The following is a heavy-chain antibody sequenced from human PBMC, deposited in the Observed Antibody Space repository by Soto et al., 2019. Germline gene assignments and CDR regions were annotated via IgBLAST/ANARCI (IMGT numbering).Heavy chain of an antibody. D-gene: IGHD2-15*01. CDR3: AAELYSGGRCCSFDI. J-gene: IGHJ3*02. CDR1: GFSFTNSA. Sequence: QMQVVQSGPEVKRPGTSVKVPCKASGFSFTNSAVQWVRQARGQHLEWIGYIIIAGGGTKYAQNLQGRITITRDMSTSTDYMELSSLRSEDTAIYYCAAELYSGGRCCSFDIWGQGTVVTVSS. V-gene: IGHV1-58*01. CDR2: IIIAGGGT.